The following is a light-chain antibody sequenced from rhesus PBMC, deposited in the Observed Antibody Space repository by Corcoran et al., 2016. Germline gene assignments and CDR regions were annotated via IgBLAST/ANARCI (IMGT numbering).Light chain of an antibody. J-gene: IGKJ4*01. V-gene: IGKV3-42*02. CDR1: QSVSSS. CDR3: QQYSNWPT. CDR2: DAS. Sequence: EIVLTQSPATLSLSPGERATLSCRASQSVSSSLAWYQQKPGQPPRLLIYDASSRATGIPDRFRGRGSGSDFTLTISSLGPEDVGVYYCQQYSNWPTFGGGTKVELK.